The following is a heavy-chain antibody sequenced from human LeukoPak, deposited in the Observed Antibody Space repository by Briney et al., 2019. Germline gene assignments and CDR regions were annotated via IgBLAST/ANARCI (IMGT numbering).Heavy chain of an antibody. CDR3: ARGFYYGSGSFDY. J-gene: IGHJ4*02. CDR2: MNPNSGNT. D-gene: IGHD3-10*01. V-gene: IGHV1-8*02. Sequence: ASVKVSCKASGYTFTSYGISWVRQAPGQGLEWMGWMNPNSGNTGYAQKFQGRVTMTRNTSISTAYMELSSLRSEDTAVYYCARGFYYGSGSFDYWGQGTLVTVSS. CDR1: GYTFTSYG.